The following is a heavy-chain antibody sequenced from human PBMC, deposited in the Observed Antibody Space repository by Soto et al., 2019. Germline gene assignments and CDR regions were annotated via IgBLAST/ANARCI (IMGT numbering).Heavy chain of an antibody. Sequence: QMQLVQSGPEVKKPGTSVKVSCKASGFTFTSSAVQWVRQARGQRLEWIGWIVVGSGNTNYAQKFQERVTITRDMSTSTAYMELSSLRSEDTAVYYCAADHYDSRGYDAFDIWGQGTMVTVSS. CDR2: IVVGSGNT. D-gene: IGHD3-22*01. CDR3: AADHYDSRGYDAFDI. J-gene: IGHJ3*02. V-gene: IGHV1-58*01. CDR1: GFTFTSSA.